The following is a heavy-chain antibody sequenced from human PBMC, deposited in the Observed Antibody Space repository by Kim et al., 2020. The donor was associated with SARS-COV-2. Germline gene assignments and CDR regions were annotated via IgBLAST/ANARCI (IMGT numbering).Heavy chain of an antibody. Sequence: GESLKISCKGSGYSFTSYWISWVRQMPGKGLEWMGRIDPSDSYTNYSPSFQGHVTISADKSISTAYLQWSSLKASDTAMYYCARRPHYDILTGTFDYWGQGNLVTVSS. CDR2: IDPSDSYT. CDR1: GYSFTSYW. V-gene: IGHV5-10-1*01. J-gene: IGHJ4*02. D-gene: IGHD3-9*01. CDR3: ARRPHYDILTGTFDY.